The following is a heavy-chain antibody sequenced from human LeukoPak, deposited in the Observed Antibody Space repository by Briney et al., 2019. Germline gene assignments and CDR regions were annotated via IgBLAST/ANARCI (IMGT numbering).Heavy chain of an antibody. J-gene: IGHJ3*02. CDR1: GFTFSSYS. CDR3: ARVGVGATGVAFDI. D-gene: IGHD1-26*01. V-gene: IGHV3-21*01. CDR2: ISSSSSYI. Sequence: PGGSLRLSCAASGFTFSSYSMNWVRQAPGKGLEWVSSISSSSSYISYADSVKGRFTISRDNAKNSLYLQMNSLRAEDTAVYYCARVGVGATGVAFDIWGQGTMVTVSS.